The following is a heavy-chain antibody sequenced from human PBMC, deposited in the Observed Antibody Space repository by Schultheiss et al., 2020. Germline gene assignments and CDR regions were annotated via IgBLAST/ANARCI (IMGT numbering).Heavy chain of an antibody. CDR1: GYTFTGYY. D-gene: IGHD2-2*01. CDR3: AREGDIVVVPATSWFDP. J-gene: IGHJ5*02. Sequence: ASVKVSCKASGYTFTGYYMHWVRQAPGQGLEWMGWINPNSGGTNYAQKLQGRVTMTRNTSISTAYMELSSLRSEDTAVYYCAREGDIVVVPATSWFDPWGQGTLVTVSS. CDR2: INPNSGGT. V-gene: IGHV1-2*02.